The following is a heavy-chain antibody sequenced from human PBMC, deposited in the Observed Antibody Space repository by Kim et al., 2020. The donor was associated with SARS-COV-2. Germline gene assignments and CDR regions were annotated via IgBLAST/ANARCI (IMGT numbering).Heavy chain of an antibody. Sequence: SSPTLKSRVTISVDTSKNQFSLRLGSVTAPDTAVYYWARGAAAGRGGNDYWGQGTLVTVSS. J-gene: IGHJ4*02. CDR3: ARGAAAGRGGNDY. V-gene: IGHV4-34*01. D-gene: IGHD6-13*01.